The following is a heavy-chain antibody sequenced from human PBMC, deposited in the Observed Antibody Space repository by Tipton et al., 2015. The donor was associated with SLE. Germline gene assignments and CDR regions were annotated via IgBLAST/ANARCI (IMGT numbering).Heavy chain of an antibody. V-gene: IGHV3-33*01. Sequence: SGFTFSQYAMHWVRQAPGKGLEWVAVIWRGGSDEYYVDSVKGRFTISRDNSRNMLYLRMNSLRVEDTAVYYCARGYPYQLLFSDYWGQGTRVTVSS. CDR2: IWRGGSDE. CDR1: GFTFSQYA. D-gene: IGHD2-2*01. CDR3: ARGYPYQLLFSDY. J-gene: IGHJ4*03.